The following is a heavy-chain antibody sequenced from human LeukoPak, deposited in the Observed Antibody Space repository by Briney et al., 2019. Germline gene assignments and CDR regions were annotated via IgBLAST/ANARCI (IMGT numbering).Heavy chain of an antibody. CDR3: TRDWGGVAAGIDY. D-gene: IGHD6-13*01. J-gene: IGHJ4*02. V-gene: IGHV3-7*01. CDR2: IKTDGSEK. Sequence: PGGSLRXSXXAXXXXXXSFWMSWVRQAPGKGLEWVANIKTDGSEKYYVDSVKGRFTISRDNAKNSLSLQMNSLSAEDTAVYYCTRDWGGVAAGIDYWGQGTLVTVSS. CDR1: XXXXXSFW.